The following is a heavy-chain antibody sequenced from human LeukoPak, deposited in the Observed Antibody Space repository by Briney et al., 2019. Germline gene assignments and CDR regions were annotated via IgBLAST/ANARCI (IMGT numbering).Heavy chain of an antibody. J-gene: IGHJ6*03. V-gene: IGHV4-61*02. CDR3: ARHRRYYMDV. CDR2: IYTSGST. CDR1: GNSISSGDNY. Sequence: SETLSLTCTVSGNSISSGDNYWSWIRQPAGKGLEWIGRIYTSGSTNYNPSLKSRVTISVDTSKNQFSLKLSSVTAADTAVYYCARHRRYYMDVWGKGTTVTVSS.